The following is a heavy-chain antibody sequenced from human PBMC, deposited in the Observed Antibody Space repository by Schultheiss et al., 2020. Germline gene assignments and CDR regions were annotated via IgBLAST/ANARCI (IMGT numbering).Heavy chain of an antibody. V-gene: IGHV3-21*01. Sequence: GGSLRLSCAASGFTFSSYSMNWVRQAPGKGLEWVSSISSSSSYIYYADSVKGRFTISRDNSKNTLYLQMNSLRAEDTAVYYCARGWQQLHFDYWGQGTLVTVSS. CDR3: ARGWQQLHFDY. CDR2: ISSSSSYI. J-gene: IGHJ4*02. D-gene: IGHD2-15*01. CDR1: GFTFSSYS.